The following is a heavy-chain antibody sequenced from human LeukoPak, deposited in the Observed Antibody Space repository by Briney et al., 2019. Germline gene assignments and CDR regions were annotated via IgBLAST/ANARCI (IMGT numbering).Heavy chain of an antibody. CDR2: INPNSGGT. D-gene: IGHD3-22*01. V-gene: IGHV1-2*02. CDR3: AKAGAMIVVVKYYFDY. J-gene: IGHJ4*02. Sequence: GASVKVSCKASGYTFTGYYMHWVRQAPGQGLEWMGWINPNSGGTNYAQKFQGRVTMTRDTSISTAYMELSRLRSDDTAVYYCAKAGAMIVVVKYYFDYWGQGTLVTVSS. CDR1: GYTFTGYY.